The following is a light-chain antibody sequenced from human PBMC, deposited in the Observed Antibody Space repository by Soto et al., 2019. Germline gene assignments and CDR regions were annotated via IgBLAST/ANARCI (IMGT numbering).Light chain of an antibody. CDR3: TLYTSQNTYV. CDR2: EVS. CDR1: SSDVGSYNR. Sequence: QSALTQPPSVSGSPGQSVTISCTGTSSDVGSYNRVSWYQQPPGTAPKLMIYEVSNRPSGVPDRFSGSKSGNTASLTISGLQAAGETDYYCTLYTSQNTYVFGTGTKVTVL. J-gene: IGLJ1*01. V-gene: IGLV2-18*01.